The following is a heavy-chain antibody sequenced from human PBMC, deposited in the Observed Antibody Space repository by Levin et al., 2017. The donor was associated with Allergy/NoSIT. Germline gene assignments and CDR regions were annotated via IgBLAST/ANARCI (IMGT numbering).Heavy chain of an antibody. CDR2: IYHSGST. V-gene: IGHV4-4*02. D-gene: IGHD3-16*01. CDR1: GGSISSSNW. J-gene: IGHJ4*02. Sequence: PGGSLRLSCAVSGGSISSSNWWSWVRQPPGKGLEWIGEIYHSGSTNYNPSLKSRVTISVDKSKNQFSLKLSSVTAADTAVYYCARGDDYIWGSYAYWGQGTLVTVSS. CDR3: ARGDDYIWGSYAY.